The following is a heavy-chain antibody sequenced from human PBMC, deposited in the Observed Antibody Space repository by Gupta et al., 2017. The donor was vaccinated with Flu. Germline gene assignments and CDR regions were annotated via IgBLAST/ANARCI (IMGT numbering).Heavy chain of an antibody. CDR1: Y. CDR2: IYYSGSS. D-gene: IGHD4-17*01. Sequence: YWSWIRQPPGKGLEWIGYIYYSGSSNYNPSLKSRVAMSIDTSKNHFSLKLSSVTAADTAVYYCARDRGYGDIEDSYIGTDVWGQGTTVAVSS. J-gene: IGHJ6*02. V-gene: IGHV4-59*01. CDR3: ARDRGYGDIEDSYIGTDV.